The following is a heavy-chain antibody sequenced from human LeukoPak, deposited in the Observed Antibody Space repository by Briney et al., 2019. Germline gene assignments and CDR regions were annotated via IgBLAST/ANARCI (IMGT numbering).Heavy chain of an antibody. V-gene: IGHV3-15*01. Sequence: GGSLGLSCAASGFTFSNAWMSWVRQAPGRGLEWVGRIKRKGDDGTIDYAAPVKGRLSISRDDSKNTLYLQMNSLKSEDTAVYYCTAGTGRSYFDYWGQGTLVTVSS. CDR1: GFTFSNAW. CDR3: TAGTGRSYFDY. J-gene: IGHJ4*02. CDR2: IKRKGDDGTI. D-gene: IGHD3/OR15-3a*01.